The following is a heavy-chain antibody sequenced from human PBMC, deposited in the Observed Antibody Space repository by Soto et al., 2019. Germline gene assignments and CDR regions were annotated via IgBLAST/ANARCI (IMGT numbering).Heavy chain of an antibody. CDR1: GGSISSYY. J-gene: IGHJ4*02. Sequence: QVQLQESGPGLVKPSETLSLTCTVSGGSISSYYWSWIRQPPGKGLEWIGYIYYSGSTNYNPSLKGRVTISVDTSKHQFSLKLSSVTAADTAVYYCAGQVPGPYGSGSYFDYWGQGTLVTVSS. CDR2: IYYSGST. D-gene: IGHD3-10*01. V-gene: IGHV4-59*08. CDR3: AGQVPGPYGSGSYFDY.